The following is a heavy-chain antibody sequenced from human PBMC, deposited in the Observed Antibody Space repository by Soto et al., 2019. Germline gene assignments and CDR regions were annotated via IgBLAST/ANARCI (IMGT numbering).Heavy chain of an antibody. CDR3: ARLFDSGNYYNSAQDY. CDR1: GFIFSNFW. D-gene: IGHD3-10*01. CDR2: IKQDGSEK. V-gene: IGHV3-7*03. J-gene: IGHJ4*02. Sequence: GGSLRLSCAASGFIFSNFWMSWVRQTPGKGLEWVATIKQDGSEKYYVDSVKGRFIISRDNSGDTLYLQMNSLRAEDTAVYFCARLFDSGNYYNSAQDYWGQGTLVTVSS.